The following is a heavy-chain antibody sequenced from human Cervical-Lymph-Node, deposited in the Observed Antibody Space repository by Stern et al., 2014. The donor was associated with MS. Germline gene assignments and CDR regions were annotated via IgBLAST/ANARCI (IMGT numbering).Heavy chain of an antibody. D-gene: IGHD6-19*01. CDR3: AGGAGWLIDY. Sequence: EDQLVESGGGLVQPGGSLRLSCAASGLAFSEYYMNWVRLAPGKGLEWVANIEKDGSETNYADSVKGRFTISRDNAKTSIYLEMHSLRPGDSALYYCAGGAGWLIDYWGQGVPVTVSS. CDR1: GLAFSEYY. V-gene: IGHV3-7*03. J-gene: IGHJ4*02. CDR2: IEKDGSET.